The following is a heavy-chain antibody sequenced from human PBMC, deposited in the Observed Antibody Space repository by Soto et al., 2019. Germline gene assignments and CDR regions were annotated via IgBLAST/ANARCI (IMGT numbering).Heavy chain of an antibody. V-gene: IGHV3-15*07. CDR1: GFTFSNAW. Sequence: GGSLRLSCAASGFTFSNAWINWVRQTPGRGLEWVGRVKSKNDGGTTDFAAPVKGRFAISRDDSKNMVYLEMNSLQTEDTAMYYCTTGSYITTLPVLLAYCGHGTLVTVSS. CDR3: TTGSYITTLPVLLAY. CDR2: VKSKNDGGTT. J-gene: IGHJ4*01. D-gene: IGHD3-22*01.